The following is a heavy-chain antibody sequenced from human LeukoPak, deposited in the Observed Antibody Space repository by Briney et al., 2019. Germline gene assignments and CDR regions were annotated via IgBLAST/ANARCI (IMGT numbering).Heavy chain of an antibody. V-gene: IGHV1-2*02. CDR3: GVKRIRGNPFDY. CDR1: AYTFTAYY. Sequence: ASVKVSCKASAYTFTAYYVHWGRQAPGQGLEWMGWSHPSSGGAGYAPKFQGRVSMTGDAPISTAHMQLTRLTFDDTAIYYCGVKRIRGNPFDYWGQGTLVTVSS. J-gene: IGHJ4*02. CDR2: SHPSSGGA. D-gene: IGHD2/OR15-2a*01.